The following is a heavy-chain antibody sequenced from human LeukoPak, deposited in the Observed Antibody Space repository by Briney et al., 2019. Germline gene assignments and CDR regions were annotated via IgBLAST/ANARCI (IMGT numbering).Heavy chain of an antibody. CDR2: IIPIFGTA. V-gene: IGHV1-69*05. Sequence: ASVKVSCKASGGTFSSYAISWVRQAPGQGLEWMGGIIPIFGTANYAQKFQGRVTITTDESTSTAYMELSSLRSEDTAVYYCARGHVDTAMVPGLRYYYYYGMDVWGQGTTVTVSS. CDR3: ARGHVDTAMVPGLRYYYYYGMDV. D-gene: IGHD5-18*01. J-gene: IGHJ6*02. CDR1: GGTFSSYA.